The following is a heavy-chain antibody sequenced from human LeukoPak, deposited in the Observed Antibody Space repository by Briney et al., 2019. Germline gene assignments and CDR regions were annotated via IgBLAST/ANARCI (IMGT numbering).Heavy chain of an antibody. CDR3: ARVFIAVAGPYYYYYMDV. D-gene: IGHD6-19*01. CDR1: GGTFSSYA. Sequence: ASVKVSCKASGGTFSSYAISWVRQAPGQGLEWMGGIIPIFGTANYAQKFQGRVTITADKSTSTAYMELSSLRSEDTAVYYCARVFIAVAGPYYYYYMDVWGKGTTVTVSS. J-gene: IGHJ6*03. V-gene: IGHV1-69*06. CDR2: IIPIFGTA.